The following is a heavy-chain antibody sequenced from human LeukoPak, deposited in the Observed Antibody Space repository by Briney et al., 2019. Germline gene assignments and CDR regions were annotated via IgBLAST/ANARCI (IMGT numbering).Heavy chain of an antibody. CDR1: GFTFITYS. J-gene: IGHJ4*02. Sequence: GGSLRLSCAASGFTFITYSMNWVRQAPGKGLEWVSSISSSSSYIYYADSVKGRFTISRDNAKNSLYLQMNSLRAEDTAVYYCARGRQRGSYYFDYWGQGTLVTVSS. V-gene: IGHV3-21*01. CDR3: ARGRQRGSYYFDY. D-gene: IGHD1-26*01. CDR2: ISSSSSYI.